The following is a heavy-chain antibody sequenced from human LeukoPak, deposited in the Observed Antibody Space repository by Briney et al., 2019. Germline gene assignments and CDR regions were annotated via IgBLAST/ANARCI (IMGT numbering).Heavy chain of an antibody. CDR2: INAGNGNT. CDR1: GYTFTSYV. Sequence: ASVKVSCKASGYTFTSYVIHWVRQAPGQRLEWMGWINAGNGNTKYSQEFQDRVTITRDTSASTVYMELSSLRAEDTAVYYCARGLIEMAAPFDYWGQGTLVTVSS. D-gene: IGHD5-24*01. CDR3: ARGLIEMAAPFDY. J-gene: IGHJ4*02. V-gene: IGHV1-3*03.